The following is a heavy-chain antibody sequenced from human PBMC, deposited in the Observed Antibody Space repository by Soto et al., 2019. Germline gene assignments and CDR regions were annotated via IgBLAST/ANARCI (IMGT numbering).Heavy chain of an antibody. Sequence: QITLKESGPTLVKPTETLTLTCTFSGFSLSTTGVAVGWIRQPPGKALEWLALIYWDDDKRYSPSLKPRLTITKDTSKNQVVLTMTNMDPVDTATYYCAFFPRALSSSWSNYFDPWGQGTLVTVSS. J-gene: IGHJ5*02. CDR1: GFSLSTTGVA. V-gene: IGHV2-5*02. D-gene: IGHD6-13*01. CDR2: IYWDDDK. CDR3: AFFPRALSSSWSNYFDP.